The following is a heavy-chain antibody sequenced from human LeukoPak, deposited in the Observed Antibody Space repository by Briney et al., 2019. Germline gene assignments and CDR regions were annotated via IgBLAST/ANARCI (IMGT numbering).Heavy chain of an antibody. CDR1: GYTFTSYD. CDR2: MNPNSGGT. CDR3: ARDRNRNFDP. J-gene: IGHJ5*02. Sequence: ASVKVSCKASGYTFTSYDINWVRQATGQGLEWMGWMNPNSGGTNYAQKFQGRVTMTRDTSISTAYMELSRLRSDDTAVYYCARDRNRNFDPWGQGTLVTVSS. V-gene: IGHV1-2*02.